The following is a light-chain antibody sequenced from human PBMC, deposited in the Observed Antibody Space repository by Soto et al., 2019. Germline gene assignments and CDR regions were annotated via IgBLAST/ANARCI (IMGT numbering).Light chain of an antibody. V-gene: IGLV2-14*03. J-gene: IGLJ1*01. Sequence: QSVLTQPASVSGSPGQSITISCTGTSSDVGGFNYVSWYQQHPGKAPKLMIYDVTNRPSGVSYRFSGSKSGNTASLTISGLQAEDEADCYCNSYTSSSTYVFGTGTKLTVL. CDR1: SSDVGGFNY. CDR2: DVT. CDR3: NSYTSSSTYV.